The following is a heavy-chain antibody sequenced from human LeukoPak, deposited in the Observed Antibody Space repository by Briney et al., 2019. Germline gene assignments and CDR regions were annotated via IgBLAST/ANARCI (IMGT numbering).Heavy chain of an antibody. CDR3: ARVLGYDFWTDAFDI. V-gene: IGHV3-30*02. D-gene: IGHD3-3*01. J-gene: IGHJ3*02. CDR2: IRYDGSNK. CDR1: GFTFSSYG. Sequence: PGGSLRLSCGASGFTFSSYGMHWVRQAPGKGLEWVAFIRYDGSNKYYADSVKGRFTISRDNSKNTLYLQMNSLRAEDTAVYYCARVLGYDFWTDAFDIWGQGTMVTVSS.